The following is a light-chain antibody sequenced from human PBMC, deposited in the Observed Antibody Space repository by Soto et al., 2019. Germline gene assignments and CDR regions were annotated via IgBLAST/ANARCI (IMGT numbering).Light chain of an antibody. J-gene: IGLJ1*01. CDR3: GTWDSSLTAYV. Sequence: QAVVTQPPSVSAAPGQTVTISCSGSSSNIENNYVSWYQQLPGTAPKLLIYEDNKRPSGIPDRFSGSKSGTSATLGITGLQTGDEADYYCGTWDSSLTAYVFGSGTKVTVL. CDR1: SSNIENNY. CDR2: EDN. V-gene: IGLV1-51*02.